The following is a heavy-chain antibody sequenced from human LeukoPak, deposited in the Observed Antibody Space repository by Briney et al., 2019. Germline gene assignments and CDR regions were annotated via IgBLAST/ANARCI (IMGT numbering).Heavy chain of an antibody. D-gene: IGHD3-3*01. CDR3: ARVRFLEWFNYYGMDV. CDR2: ISGYNGNT. J-gene: IGHJ6*02. Sequence: ASVTVSCKASGYTFTSYGISWVRQAPGQGLEWMGWISGYNGNTNYAQKLQGRVTMTTDTSTSTAYMELRSLRSDDTAAYYCARVRFLEWFNYYGMDVWSQGTTVTVSS. CDR1: GYTFTSYG. V-gene: IGHV1-18*01.